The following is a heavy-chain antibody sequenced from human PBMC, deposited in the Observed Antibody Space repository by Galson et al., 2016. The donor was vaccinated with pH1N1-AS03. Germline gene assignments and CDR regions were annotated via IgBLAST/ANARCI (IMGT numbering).Heavy chain of an antibody. D-gene: IGHD1-14*01. CDR2: IHPGGDT. CDR1: GFTVSSGY. V-gene: IGHV3-66*02. J-gene: IGHJ3*01. CDR3: AGDEGFANGINV. Sequence: SLRLSCAATGFTVSSGYHMSWVRQAPGKGLERVSVIHPGGDTYNADSVKGRFTISRDNFENMVYLQMNSLRPEDTAVYYCAGDEGFANGINVWGQGTMVTVSS.